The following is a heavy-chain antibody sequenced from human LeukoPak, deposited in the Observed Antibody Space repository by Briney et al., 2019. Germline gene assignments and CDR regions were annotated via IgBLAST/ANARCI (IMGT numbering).Heavy chain of an antibody. CDR3: ATYTQSGAQGVSDY. CDR2: IHPNDGDT. D-gene: IGHD3-10*01. V-gene: IGHV1-46*01. Sequence: ASVKVSCKASGYTFTNYYMHWARQAPGQGLEWMGLIHPNDGDTKYTQEFQDRVTMTRDTSTSTVYMELSSLRSEDTAVYYCATYTQSGAQGVSDYWGQGTLVTVSS. CDR1: GYTFTNYY. J-gene: IGHJ4*02.